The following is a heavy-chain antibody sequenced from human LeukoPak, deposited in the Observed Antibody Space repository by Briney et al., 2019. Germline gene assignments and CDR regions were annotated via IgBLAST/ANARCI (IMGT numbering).Heavy chain of an antibody. J-gene: IGHJ4*02. D-gene: IGHD4-17*01. CDR3: ARGPMTTALLEY. CDR1: GGTFTSST. CDR2: IIPLFQTT. V-gene: IGHV1-69*08. Sequence: SVKVSCKASGGTFTSSTISWVRPAPGQGLEWMGRIIPLFQTTKYAPKLQGRVTITADKSTSTAYMEVSSLTSEDTAVYYCARGPMTTALLEYWGRGTLVTVSS.